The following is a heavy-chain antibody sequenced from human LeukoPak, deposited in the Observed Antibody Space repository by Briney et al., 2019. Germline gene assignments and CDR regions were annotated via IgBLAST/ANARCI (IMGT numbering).Heavy chain of an antibody. J-gene: IGHJ4*02. CDR2: ISAQHGQT. CDR1: GYSENFYG. D-gene: IGHD2-8*01. V-gene: IGHV1-18*01. CDR3: AGSLGYCTSNVCYLKY. Sequence: ASVKVSCKTSGYSENFYGITWVRQVAGQGLEWMGWISAQHGQTEYAPNSQDRVTMTTDTYTNTAYMELRSLRSDDTAVYYCAGSLGYCTSNVCYLKYWGQGALVTVSS.